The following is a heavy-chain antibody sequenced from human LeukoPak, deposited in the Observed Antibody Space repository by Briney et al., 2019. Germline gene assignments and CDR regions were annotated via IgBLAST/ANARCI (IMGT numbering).Heavy chain of an antibody. CDR3: ARGGAAGSFDY. CDR2: ISGSGGST. Sequence: PGGSLRLSCAASGFTFSSYAMTWVRQAPGKGLERVSTISGSGGSTYHADSVKGRFTISRDNSKYTLYLQMNSLRAEDTAVYYCARGGAAGSFDYWGQGSLVTVSS. V-gene: IGHV3-23*01. D-gene: IGHD6-13*01. CDR1: GFTFSSYA. J-gene: IGHJ4*02.